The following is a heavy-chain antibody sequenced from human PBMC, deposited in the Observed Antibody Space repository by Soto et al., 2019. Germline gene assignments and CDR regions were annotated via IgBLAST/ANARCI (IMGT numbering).Heavy chain of an antibody. CDR3: ARDREYCTNGVCYTSDYYYYMDV. CDR2: IISISSYT. CDR1: GFTFSDYY. D-gene: IGHD2-8*01. J-gene: IGHJ6*03. V-gene: IGHV3-11*06. Sequence: GGSLRLSCAASGFTFSDYYMSWIRQAPGKGLEWVSYIISISSYTNYADSVKGRFTISRDNAKNSLYLQMNSLRAEDTAVYYCARDREYCTNGVCYTSDYYYYMDVWGKGTTVTVSS.